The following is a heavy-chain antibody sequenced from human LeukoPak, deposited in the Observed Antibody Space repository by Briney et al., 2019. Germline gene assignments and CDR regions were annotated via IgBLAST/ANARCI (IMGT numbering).Heavy chain of an antibody. V-gene: IGHV3-23*01. J-gene: IGHJ3*02. CDR1: GFTFSSYA. CDR3: ASSRFPDAFDI. Sequence: GGSLRLSCAASGFTFSSYAMSWVRQAPGKGLEWVSAISGSGGSTYYADSVKGRFTISRDNAKNSLCLQMNSLRAEDTAVYYCASSRFPDAFDIWGQGTMVTVSS. D-gene: IGHD3-10*01. CDR2: ISGSGGST.